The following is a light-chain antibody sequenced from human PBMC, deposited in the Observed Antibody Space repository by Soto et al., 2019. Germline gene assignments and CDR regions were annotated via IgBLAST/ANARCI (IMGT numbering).Light chain of an antibody. CDR1: QYINTR. Sequence: EIVLTQSPATLSSFPGDRVTLSCRASQYINTRLAWYQHRPGQAPRLLIYQTSLRAAGIPARFSASGSVTDFNLTITAVQPEDFARYYCHQRQSWSRTFGQGT. J-gene: IGKJ1*01. CDR3: HQRQSWSRT. V-gene: IGKV3-11*01. CDR2: QTS.